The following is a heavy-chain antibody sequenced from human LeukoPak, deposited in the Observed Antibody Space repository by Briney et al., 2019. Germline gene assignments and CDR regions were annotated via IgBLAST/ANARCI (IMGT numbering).Heavy chain of an antibody. V-gene: IGHV3-74*01. CDR1: GFTFSHHW. J-gene: IGHJ5*02. CDR2: ISSDEGST. D-gene: IGHD1-14*01. Sequence: GGSLRLSCAASGFTFSHHWMHWVRQAPGKGLVWVSHISSDEGSTTYADSVKGRFTISRDNRKNTLYLQMNSLRVEDTAMYYCTRNPDGRNWFDPWGQGTLVTVSS. CDR3: TRNPDGRNWFDP.